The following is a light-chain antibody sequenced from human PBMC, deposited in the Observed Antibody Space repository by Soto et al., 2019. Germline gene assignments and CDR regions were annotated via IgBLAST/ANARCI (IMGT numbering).Light chain of an antibody. CDR1: QSVDSKD. J-gene: IGKJ1*01. CDR3: QQYGYPSWT. Sequence: EIVMTQSPATLSVSPGERATLSCRASQSVDSKDLAWYQQKPGQAPRILIFAASSRATGIPDRFSGSGSGTDFTLTISRLEPGDFAVYYCQQYGYPSWTFGQGTKVEIK. CDR2: AAS. V-gene: IGKV3-20*01.